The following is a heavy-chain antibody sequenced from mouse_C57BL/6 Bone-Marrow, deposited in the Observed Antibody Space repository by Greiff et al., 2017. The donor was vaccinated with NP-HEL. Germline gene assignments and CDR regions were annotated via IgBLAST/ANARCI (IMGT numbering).Heavy chain of an antibody. V-gene: IGHV5-6*01. CDR1: GFTFSSYG. Sequence: EVQGVESGGDLVKPGGSLKLSCAASGFTFSSYGMSWVRQTPDKRLEWVATISSGGSYTYYPDSVKGRFTISRDNAKNTLYLQMSSLKSEDTAMYYCARHRYYGSSQPLYAMDYWGQGTSVTVSS. D-gene: IGHD1-1*01. CDR3: ARHRYYGSSQPLYAMDY. J-gene: IGHJ4*01. CDR2: ISSGGSYT.